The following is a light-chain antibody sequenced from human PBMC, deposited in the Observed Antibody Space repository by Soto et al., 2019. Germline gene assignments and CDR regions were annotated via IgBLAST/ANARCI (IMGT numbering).Light chain of an antibody. CDR1: SSDVGGYNY. CDR3: CSYAGSYTRV. CDR2: DVS. Sequence: QSALTQPRSVSGSPGQSVTISCTGTSSDVGGYNYVSWYQQHPGKAPKLMIYDVSKRPSRVPDRFSGSKSGNTASLTISGLQAEDEADYYCCSYAGSYTRVFGGGTKLTVL. J-gene: IGLJ3*02. V-gene: IGLV2-11*01.